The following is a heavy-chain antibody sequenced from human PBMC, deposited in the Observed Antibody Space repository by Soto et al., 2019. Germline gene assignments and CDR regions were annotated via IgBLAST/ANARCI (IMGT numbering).Heavy chain of an antibody. CDR1: GGSISSTGYF. V-gene: IGHV4-31*03. CDR3: AREAGSGDYFDY. J-gene: IGHJ4*02. CDR2: IFYSGST. Sequence: QVQLQESGPGLVKPSQTLSLTCTVSGGSISSTGYFWTWIRQHPGKGLEWIGYIFYSGSTFHNPSLESRVTISVDTSKNQFSLELSSVTAADTAVYDCAREAGSGDYFDYWGQGTLVTVSS. D-gene: IGHD1-26*01.